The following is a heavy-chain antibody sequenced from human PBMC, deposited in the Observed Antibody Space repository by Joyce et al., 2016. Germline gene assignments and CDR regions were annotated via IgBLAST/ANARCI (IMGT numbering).Heavy chain of an antibody. CDR2: IKSKANCETT. Sequence: EVQLVESGGGLVEPGGSLRLSCAASGFPFSNAWMTWIRQAPGKVLEWVGFIKSKANCETTGYGAPVKGRFTISRDDSKSIVYLQMNSLKSDDTAVYYCGGWRIWGQGTLVTVSS. V-gene: IGHV3-15*01. CDR1: GFPFSNAW. J-gene: IGHJ4*02. CDR3: GGWRI. D-gene: IGHD3-16*01.